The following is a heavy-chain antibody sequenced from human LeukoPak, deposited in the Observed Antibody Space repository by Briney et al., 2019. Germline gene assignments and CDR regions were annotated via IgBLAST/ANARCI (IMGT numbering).Heavy chain of an antibody. CDR1: GFTFSSYS. V-gene: IGHV3-21*01. CDR3: AKDADYGDYEKWFDP. D-gene: IGHD4-17*01. CDR2: ISSSSSYI. J-gene: IGHJ5*02. Sequence: GGSLRLSCAASGFTFSSYSMNWVRQAPGKGLEWVSSISSSSSYIYYADSVKGRFTISRDNAKNSLYLQMNSLRAEDTAVYYCAKDADYGDYEKWFDPWGQGTLVTVSS.